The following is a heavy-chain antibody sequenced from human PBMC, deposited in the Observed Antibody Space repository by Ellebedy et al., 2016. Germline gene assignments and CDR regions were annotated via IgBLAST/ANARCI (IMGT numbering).Heavy chain of an antibody. D-gene: IGHD2-2*01. CDR2: INHSGST. J-gene: IGHJ4*02. CDR1: GGSFSGYY. Sequence: SETLSLTXAVYGGSFSGYYWSWIRQPPGKGLEWIGEINHSGSTNYNPSLKSRVTISVDTSKNQFSLKLSSVTAADTAVYYCARDGMARGSTSWGQGTLVTVSS. CDR3: ARDGMARGSTS. V-gene: IGHV4-34*01.